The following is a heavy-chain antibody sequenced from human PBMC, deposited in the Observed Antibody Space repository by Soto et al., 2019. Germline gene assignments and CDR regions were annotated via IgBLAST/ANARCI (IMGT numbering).Heavy chain of an antibody. CDR2: IYASGST. J-gene: IGHJ4*02. V-gene: IGHV4-4*07. CDR1: GGSISPYY. CDR3: ARGGMVIIPSATAFDY. Sequence: KTSETLSLTCTVSGGSISPYYWSWIRQPAGKGLEWIGRIYASGSTNYNPSLKGRVTMSVATSKNQFSLKLSSMTAADTAVYYCARGGMVIIPSATAFDYWGQGTLVTVSS. D-gene: IGHD3-3*01.